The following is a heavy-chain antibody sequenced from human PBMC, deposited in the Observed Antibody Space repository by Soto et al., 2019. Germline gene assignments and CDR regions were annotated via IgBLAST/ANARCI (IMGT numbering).Heavy chain of an antibody. CDR1: GGSINTFY. Sequence: SETLSLTCTVSGGSINTFYWSWVRQPAGKGLEWIGRIFSSGSTSFNPSLESRVAMSVDTSKNHFSLDLSSVTAADMAVYYCAREGSYSAYNFAHGIQLWSFDFWGQGALVAVSS. V-gene: IGHV4-4*07. J-gene: IGHJ4*02. CDR2: IFSSGST. D-gene: IGHD5-12*01. CDR3: AREGSYSAYNFAHGIQLWSFDF.